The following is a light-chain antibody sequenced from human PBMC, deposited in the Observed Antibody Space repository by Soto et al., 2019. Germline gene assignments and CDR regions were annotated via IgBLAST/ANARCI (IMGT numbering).Light chain of an antibody. CDR3: PQYGSSLSYT. J-gene: IGKJ2*01. V-gene: IGKV3-20*01. CDR2: AAS. CDR1: QSVSSSY. Sequence: EIVLTQSPGTLSLSPGERATLSCRASQSVSSSYLTWYQQKPGQAPRLLIYAASSRATGIPDRFSGSGSGTDFALTISRLEAEDCAVYYCPQYGSSLSYTFVPGTKLEIK.